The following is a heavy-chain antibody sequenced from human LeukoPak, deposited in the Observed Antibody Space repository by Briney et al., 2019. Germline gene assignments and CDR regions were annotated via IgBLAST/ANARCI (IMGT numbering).Heavy chain of an antibody. CDR3: ARGEYYYDSSGRGPLGY. CDR2: INPNSGGT. J-gene: IGHJ4*02. CDR1: GYTFTGYY. V-gene: IGHV1-2*02. D-gene: IGHD3-22*01. Sequence: ASVKVSCKAPGYTFTGYYMHWVRQAPGQGLEWMGWINPNSGGTNYAQKFQGRVTMTRDTSISTAYMGLSRLRSDDTAVYYCARGEYYYDSSGRGPLGYWGQGTLVTVSS.